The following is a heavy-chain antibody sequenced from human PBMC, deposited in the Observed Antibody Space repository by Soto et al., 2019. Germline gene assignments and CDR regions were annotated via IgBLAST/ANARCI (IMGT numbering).Heavy chain of an antibody. D-gene: IGHD3-3*01. V-gene: IGHV1-46*01. J-gene: IGHJ4*02. CDR1: GYTFTSYY. CDR3: ARDVREQGGFLQKDRFYFDY. Sequence: GASVKVSCKASGYTFTSYYMHWVRQAPGQRLEWMGIINPSGGSTSYAQKFQGRVTMTRDTSTSTAYMELSSLRSEDTAVYYCARDVREQGGFLQKDRFYFDYWGQGTLVTVSS. CDR2: INPSGGST.